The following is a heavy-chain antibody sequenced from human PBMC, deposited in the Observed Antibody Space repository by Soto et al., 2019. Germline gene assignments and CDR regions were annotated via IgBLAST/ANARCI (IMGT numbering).Heavy chain of an antibody. CDR2: INPSGGSA. J-gene: IGHJ5*02. CDR3: ARELTGYWFDP. CDR1: GYTFTSYD. V-gene: IGHV1-46*01. Sequence: ASVKVSCKASGYTFTSYDMHWVRQAPGQGLEWMGIINPSGGSASYAQKFQGRVTMTRDTSTSTVYMELSSLRSEDTAVYYCARELTGYWFDPWGQGTLVTVSS. D-gene: IGHD3-10*01.